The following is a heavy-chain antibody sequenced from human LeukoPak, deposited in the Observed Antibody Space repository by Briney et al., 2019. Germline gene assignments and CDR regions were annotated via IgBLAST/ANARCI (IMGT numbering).Heavy chain of an antibody. D-gene: IGHD3-9*01. CDR1: GGTFSSYA. CDR3: ARAFLYDILTGYYYYGMDV. J-gene: IGHJ6*02. CDR2: IIPILGIA. Sequence: SVKVSCKASGGTFSSYAISWVRQAPGQGLEWMGRIIPILGIANYAQKFQGRVTMTTDTSTSTAYMELRSLRSDDTAVYYCARAFLYDILTGYYYYGMDVWGQGTTVTVSS. V-gene: IGHV1-69*04.